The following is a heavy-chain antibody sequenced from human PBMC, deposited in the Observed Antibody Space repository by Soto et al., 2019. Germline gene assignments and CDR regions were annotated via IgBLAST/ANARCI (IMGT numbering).Heavy chain of an antibody. CDR2: ISSNGGST. CDR1: GFTFSSYA. Sequence: PGGSLRLSCSASGFTFSSYAMHWVRQAPGKGLEYVSAISSNGGSTYYADSVKGRFTISRDNSKNTLYLQMRSLRAEDTAVYYCVKDGRPYYDFWSAPIGWFDYWGQGTLVTVSS. J-gene: IGHJ4*02. V-gene: IGHV3-64D*06. D-gene: IGHD3-3*01. CDR3: VKDGRPYYDFWSAPIGWFDY.